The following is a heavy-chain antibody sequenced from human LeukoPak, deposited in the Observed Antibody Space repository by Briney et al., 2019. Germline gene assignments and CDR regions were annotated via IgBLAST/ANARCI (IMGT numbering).Heavy chain of an antibody. CDR3: ARHASLSIAAYFEY. D-gene: IGHD6-6*01. CDR2: IYYSGST. V-gene: IGHV4-39*01. Sequence: PSETLSLTCTVSGGSISSSSYYWGWIRQPPGKGLEWIGTIYYSGSTYHNLSLKSRVTISVDTSKNQFSLKLSSVTAADTAVYYCARHASLSIAAYFEYWGQGTLVTVSS. J-gene: IGHJ4*02. CDR1: GGSISSSSYY.